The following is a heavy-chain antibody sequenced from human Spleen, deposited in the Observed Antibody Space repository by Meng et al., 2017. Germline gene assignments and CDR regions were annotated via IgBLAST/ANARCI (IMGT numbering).Heavy chain of an antibody. CDR1: GFSFSSSG. J-gene: IGHJ4*02. CDR2: ISGGSGDTK. Sequence: ELQLLESGGGPVQPGGSLRLSCAASGFSFSSSGMTWVRQAPGKGLEWVSAISGGSGDTKLYADSVKGRFTISRDNSKSTLYLQMNSLRVDDTAVYHCARWTSHYDFWGQGTLVTVSS. D-gene: IGHD5-24*01. CDR3: ARWTSHYDF. V-gene: IGHV3-23*01.